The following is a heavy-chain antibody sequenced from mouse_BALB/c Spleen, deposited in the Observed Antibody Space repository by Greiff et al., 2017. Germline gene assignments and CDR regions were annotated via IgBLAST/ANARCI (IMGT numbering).Heavy chain of an antibody. V-gene: IGHV5-6-4*01. CDR3: TRDDGNYPFAY. CDR2: ISSGGSYT. CDR1: GFTFSSYT. D-gene: IGHD2-1*01. J-gene: IGHJ3*01. Sequence: EVQGVESGGGLVKPGGSLKLSCAASGFTFSSYTMSWVRQTPEKRLEWVATISSGGSYTYYPDSVKGRFTISRDNAKNTLYLQMSSLKSEDTAMYYCTRDDGNYPFAYWGQGTLVTVSA.